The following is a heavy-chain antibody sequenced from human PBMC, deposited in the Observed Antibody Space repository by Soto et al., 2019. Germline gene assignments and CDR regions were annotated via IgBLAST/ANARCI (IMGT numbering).Heavy chain of an antibody. CDR1: GGTFSSYT. CDR2: IISILTIT. CDR3: AIPSDYGGNGAFDI. V-gene: IGHV1-69*02. D-gene: IGHD4-17*01. Sequence: QVQLVQSGAEVKKPGSSVKVSCKASGGTFSSYTINWVRQAPGQGLEWMGRIISILTITNYAQKFQGRVTITADKSTSTAYMELSNLRSEETAVYYCAIPSDYGGNGAFDIWGQGTMVTVSS. J-gene: IGHJ3*02.